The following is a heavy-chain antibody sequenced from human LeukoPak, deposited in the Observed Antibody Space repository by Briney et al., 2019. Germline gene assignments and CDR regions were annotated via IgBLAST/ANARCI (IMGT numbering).Heavy chain of an antibody. D-gene: IGHD1-26*01. CDR2: INAGNGNT. V-gene: IGHV1-3*01. CDR3: ALVGAPGWFDP. Sequence: ASVKVSCKASGYTFASYAMHWVRQAPGQRLEWMGWINAGNGNTKYSQKFQGRVTITRDTSASTAYMELSSLRSEDTAVYYCALVGAPGWFDPWGQGTLVTVSS. CDR1: GYTFASYA. J-gene: IGHJ5*02.